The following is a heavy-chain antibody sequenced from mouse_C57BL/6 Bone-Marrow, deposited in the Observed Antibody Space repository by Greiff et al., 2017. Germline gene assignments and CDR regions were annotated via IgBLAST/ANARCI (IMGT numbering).Heavy chain of an antibody. D-gene: IGHD1-1*01. CDR2: LWWDDDK. CDR3: ARKYYGSTFDY. J-gene: IGHJ2*01. CDR1: GFSLSTFGMG. V-gene: IGHV8-8*01. Sequence: QVTLKVSGPGILQPSPTLSLTCSFSGFSLSTFGMGVGWIRPPSGKGLEWLAHLWWDDDKYYNPALKSRLTIAKDTSKKQVFLKIANVDTADAATYYCARKYYGSTFDYWGQGTTLTVSS.